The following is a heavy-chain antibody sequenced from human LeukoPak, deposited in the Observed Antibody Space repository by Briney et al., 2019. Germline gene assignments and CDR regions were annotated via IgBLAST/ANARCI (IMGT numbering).Heavy chain of an antibody. J-gene: IGHJ4*02. V-gene: IGHV3-30-3*01. D-gene: IGHD3-22*01. CDR3: ATDPDNSGYYYPIFDY. CDR2: ISYDGSNK. Sequence: GGSLRLSCAASGFTFGSYAMHWVRQAPGKGLVWVAIISYDGSNKYYADSVKGRFTISRDNSKNTLYLQINSLRAEDTAVYYCATDPDNSGYYYPIFDYWGQGTLVTVSS. CDR1: GFTFGSYA.